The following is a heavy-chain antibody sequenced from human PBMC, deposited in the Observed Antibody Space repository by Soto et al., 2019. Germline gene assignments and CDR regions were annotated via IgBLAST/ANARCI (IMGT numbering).Heavy chain of an antibody. CDR3: ARDPSSYDILTVDYY. CDR1: GFTFSSYS. Sequence: EVQLVESGGGLVKPGGSLRLSCAASGFTFSSYSMNWVRQAPGKGLEWVSSISSSSSYIYYADSVKGRFTISRDNAKNSLYLQMNSLRAVDTAVYYCARDPSSYDILTVDYYWGQGTLVTVSS. D-gene: IGHD3-9*01. J-gene: IGHJ4*02. CDR2: ISSSSSYI. V-gene: IGHV3-21*01.